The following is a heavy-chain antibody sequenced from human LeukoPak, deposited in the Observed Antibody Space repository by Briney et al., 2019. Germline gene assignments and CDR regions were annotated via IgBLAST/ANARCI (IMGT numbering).Heavy chain of an antibody. D-gene: IGHD3-16*01. Sequence: ASVKVSCKASGYTFTSYDINWVRHSTGQGLEWMGWMNTNSGNTGYAQKFQGRVTMTRNTSISTAYMELGSLRSEDTAVYYCARDNDSRDPPHFDYWGQGTLVTVSS. V-gene: IGHV1-8*01. CDR1: GYTFTSYD. J-gene: IGHJ4*02. CDR3: ARDNDSRDPPHFDY. CDR2: MNTNSGNT.